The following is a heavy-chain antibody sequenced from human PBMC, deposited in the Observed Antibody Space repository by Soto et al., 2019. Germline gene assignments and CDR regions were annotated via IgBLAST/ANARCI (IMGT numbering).Heavy chain of an antibody. Sequence: QVQLQESGPGLVRPSGTLSLTCAVSGGSISDNNWWSWVRQPPGKGLEGIGEIYRSGSANYNPSLNRLVTISMDKSKNQTSLHLYSVTAADSAVYYCARNIGVPGTRGFDYWGQGTLVTVSS. V-gene: IGHV4-4*02. D-gene: IGHD6-19*01. CDR1: GGSISDNNW. CDR2: IYRSGSA. CDR3: ARNIGVPGTRGFDY. J-gene: IGHJ4*02.